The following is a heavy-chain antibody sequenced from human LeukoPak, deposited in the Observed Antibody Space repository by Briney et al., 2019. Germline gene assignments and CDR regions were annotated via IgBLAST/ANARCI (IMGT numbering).Heavy chain of an antibody. Sequence: SETLSLTCAVYGGSFSGYYWSWIRHPPGKGLEWIGEINHSGSTNYNPSLKSRVTISVDTSKNQFSLKLSSVTAADTAVYYCARGRGLYSYGSYYFDYWGQGTLVTVSS. CDR2: INHSGST. J-gene: IGHJ4*02. CDR3: ARGRGLYSYGSYYFDY. CDR1: GGSFSGYY. V-gene: IGHV4-34*01. D-gene: IGHD5-18*01.